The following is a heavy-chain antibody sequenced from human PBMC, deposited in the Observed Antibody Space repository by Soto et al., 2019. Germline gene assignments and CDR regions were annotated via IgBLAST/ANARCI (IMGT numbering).Heavy chain of an antibody. D-gene: IGHD3-3*01. CDR1: GGPFRGHY. V-gene: IGHV4-34*01. Sequence: SETLSLTCAVYGGPFRGHYWSWIRQPPGKGLEWIGEINNSGSTNYNPSLKSRVTISIDTSKSQFSLKLSSVTAADTAVYYCGRDFWSGYGYFDFWGQGTLVTVPQ. CDR2: INNSGST. CDR3: GRDFWSGYGYFDF. J-gene: IGHJ4*02.